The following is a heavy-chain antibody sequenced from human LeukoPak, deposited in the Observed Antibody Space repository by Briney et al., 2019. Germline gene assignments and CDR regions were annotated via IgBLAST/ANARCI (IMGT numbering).Heavy chain of an antibody. V-gene: IGHV3-64D*09. Sequence: GGSLRLSCSASGFTFSSYAMHWVRQAPGKGLEYVSAISSNGGSTYYADSVKGRFTISRDNSKNTLYLQMSSLRAEDTAVYYCARIYGAMALGGFDPWGQGTLVTVSS. CDR3: ARIYGAMALGGFDP. CDR1: GFTFSSYA. CDR2: ISSNGGST. D-gene: IGHD5-18*01. J-gene: IGHJ5*02.